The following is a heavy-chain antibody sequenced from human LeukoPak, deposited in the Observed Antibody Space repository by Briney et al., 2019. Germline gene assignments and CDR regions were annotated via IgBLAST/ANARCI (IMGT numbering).Heavy chain of an antibody. CDR3: VAYGDYHVGGHYFDY. Sequence: ASVKVSCKASGYTFTGYYMHWVRQAPGQGLEWMGRINPNSGGTNYAQKFQGRVTMTRNTSISTAYMELSSLRSEDTAVYYCVAYGDYHVGGHYFDYWGQGTLVTVSS. CDR1: GYTFTGYY. V-gene: IGHV1-2*06. CDR2: INPNSGGT. J-gene: IGHJ4*02. D-gene: IGHD4-17*01.